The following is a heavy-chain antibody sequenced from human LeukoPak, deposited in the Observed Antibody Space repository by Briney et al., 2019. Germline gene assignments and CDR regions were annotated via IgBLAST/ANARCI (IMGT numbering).Heavy chain of an antibody. CDR3: ARVMLSSGWYYFDY. V-gene: IGHV3-7*01. CDR2: IKQDGSEK. CDR1: GFTFSSYW. J-gene: IGHJ4*02. D-gene: IGHD6-19*01. Sequence: PGGSLRLSCAASGFTFSSYWMSWVRQAPGKGLEWVANIKQDGSEKYYVDSVKGRFTISRDNAKNSLYLQMNSLRAEDTAVYYCARVMLSSGWYYFDYWGQGSLVTVSS.